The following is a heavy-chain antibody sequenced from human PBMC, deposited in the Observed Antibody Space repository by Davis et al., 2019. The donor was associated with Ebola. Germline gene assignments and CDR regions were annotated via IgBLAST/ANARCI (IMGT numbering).Heavy chain of an antibody. V-gene: IGHV3-23*01. CDR1: GFTFSSYS. Sequence: GGSLRLSCAASGFTFSSYSMNWVRQAPGKGLEWVSAISGSGGSTYYADSVKGRFTISRDNAKNTLYLQMHSLRAEDTAVYYCAKFWSGVLEQLVDYWGQGTLVTVSS. CDR3: AKFWSGVLEQLVDY. D-gene: IGHD6-6*01. CDR2: ISGSGGST. J-gene: IGHJ4*02.